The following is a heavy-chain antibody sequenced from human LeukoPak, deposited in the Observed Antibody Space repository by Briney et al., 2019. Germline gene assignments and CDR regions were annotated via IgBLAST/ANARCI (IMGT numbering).Heavy chain of an antibody. Sequence: ASVKVSFKASGYTFTVYYMHWVRQAPGQGLEGMGWINPNSGGTNYAQKFQGRVTMTRDTSISTAYMELSRLRSDDTAVYYCARAPPFSGYCSSTSCPRGGWFDPWGQGTLVTVSS. CDR2: INPNSGGT. CDR1: GYTFTVYY. CDR3: ARAPPFSGYCSSTSCPRGGWFDP. J-gene: IGHJ5*02. D-gene: IGHD2-2*01. V-gene: IGHV1-2*02.